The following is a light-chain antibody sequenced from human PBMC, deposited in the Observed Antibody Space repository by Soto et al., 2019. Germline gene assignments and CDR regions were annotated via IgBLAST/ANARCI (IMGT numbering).Light chain of an antibody. CDR2: KGS. V-gene: IGKV1-5*03. Sequence: DIQMTQSPSTLSASVGDRVTITCRASQSINSFLAWYQQKPGKAPKLLIYKGSSLESGVPSRFSGSGSGTEFTLTISSLQPDDFATYFYQQYKSYSPQTFGQGTKVEIK. CDR3: QQYKSYSPQT. CDR1: QSINSF. J-gene: IGKJ1*01.